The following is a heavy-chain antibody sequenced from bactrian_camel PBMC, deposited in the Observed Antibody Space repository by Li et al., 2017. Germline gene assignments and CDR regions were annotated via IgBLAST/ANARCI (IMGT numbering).Heavy chain of an antibody. CDR1: GFDSTYHD. J-gene: IGHJ4*01. V-gene: IGHV3S60*01. Sequence: HVQLVESGGGLVQPGGSLRLSCAGSGFDSTYHDMGWVRQAPGDECEMIAYISNDGITHYADSVKGRFTISQVNAKNTVYLQMNSLKPEDTAVYYCAEDPTFIDDCGSGRSQGTQVTVS. D-gene: IGHD1*01. CDR2: ISNDGIT.